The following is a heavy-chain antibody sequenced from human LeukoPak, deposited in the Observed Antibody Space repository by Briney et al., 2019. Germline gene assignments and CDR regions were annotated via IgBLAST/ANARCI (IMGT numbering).Heavy chain of an antibody. CDR2: INHSGST. J-gene: IGHJ6*03. CDR3: ARTTEGYCSSASCFGFSYSYYMDV. CDR1: GGSFSGYY. Sequence: SETLSLTSAVYGGSFSGYYWSWIRQPPGKGLEWIGEINHSGSTNYNPSLKSRVTISVDTSKNQFSLKLSSVTAADTAVYYCARTTEGYCSSASCFGFSYSYYMDVWGKGTTVTISS. V-gene: IGHV4-34*01. D-gene: IGHD2-2*01.